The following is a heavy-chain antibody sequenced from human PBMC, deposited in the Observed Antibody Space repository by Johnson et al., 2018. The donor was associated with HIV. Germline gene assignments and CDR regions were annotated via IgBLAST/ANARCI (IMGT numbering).Heavy chain of an antibody. D-gene: IGHD3-10*01. Sequence: QVHLVESGGGVVQPGRSLRLSCAASGFTFSNYAVHWVHQTPGKGLEWVAVISYDVSNKYYVDSVKGRFTISRDNAKNSLYLQMNSLSAEDTAFYYCGRDFVAFGECTPSDIWGQGTMVTVSS. J-gene: IGHJ3*02. CDR3: GRDFVAFGECTPSDI. CDR1: GFTFSNYA. CDR2: ISYDVSNK. V-gene: IGHV3-30*04.